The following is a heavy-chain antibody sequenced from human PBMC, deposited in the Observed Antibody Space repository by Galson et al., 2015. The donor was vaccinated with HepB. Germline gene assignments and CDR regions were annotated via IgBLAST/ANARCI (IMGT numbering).Heavy chain of an antibody. CDR3: ARAFEDRPYPWVYYYGMDV. CDR2: ISYSGST. D-gene: IGHD2-15*01. V-gene: IGHV4-61*01. CDR1: GGFVSSGSYY. Sequence: ETLSLTCTVSGGFVSSGSYYWSWIRQPPGKGLEWIGYISYSGSTNYNPSLKSRVTISVDTSKNQFSLKLSSVTAADTAVYYCARAFEDRPYPWVYYYGMDVWGRGTTVTVSS. J-gene: IGHJ6*02.